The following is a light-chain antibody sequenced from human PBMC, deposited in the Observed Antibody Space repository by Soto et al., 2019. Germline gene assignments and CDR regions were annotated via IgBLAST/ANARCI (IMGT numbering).Light chain of an antibody. J-gene: IGKJ1*01. V-gene: IGKV3-15*01. CDR1: QSVSSN. CDR2: GAS. Sequence: EIVMTQSPATLSVSPGERATLSCRASQSVSSNLAWYQQKPGQAPRLLIYGASTRATGIPARFSGSGSGTEFPLTISSLPSEDFAVYYCQQYNNWPRTFGQGTKVEIK. CDR3: QQYNNWPRT.